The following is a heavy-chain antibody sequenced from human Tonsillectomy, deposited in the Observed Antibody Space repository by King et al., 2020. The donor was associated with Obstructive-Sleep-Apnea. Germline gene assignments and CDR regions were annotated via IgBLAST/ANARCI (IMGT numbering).Heavy chain of an antibody. CDR1: GFSFGDFA. V-gene: IGHV3-49*03. CDR2: IRSKPHGATT. D-gene: IGHD3-22*01. J-gene: IGHJ4*02. Sequence: VQLVESGGGLVQPGRSLRLSCTTSGFSFGDFAVSWFRQATGKGMEWVGFIRSKPHGATTAYAASVTGRFTISRDESKSIAYLQMNSLRTDDTAVYYCAIDRKYYYDTTTYPLVYWGQGTLVTVSS. CDR3: AIDRKYYYDTTTYPLVY.